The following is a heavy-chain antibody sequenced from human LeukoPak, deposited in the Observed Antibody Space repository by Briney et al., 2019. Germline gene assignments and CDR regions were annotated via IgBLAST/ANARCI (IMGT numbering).Heavy chain of an antibody. J-gene: IGHJ3*02. D-gene: IGHD3-16*01. CDR3: TRDVREAYDI. V-gene: IGHV3-7*01. CDR1: GFRFGGFW. CDR2: INQDGSEK. Sequence: PGGSLRLSCGASGFRFGGFWMNWVRQAPGKGPERVANINQDGSEKLYVDSVKGRFTISRDNAKNSLYLQMNSLRVEDTAVYYCTRDVREAYDIWGHGTMVTVSS.